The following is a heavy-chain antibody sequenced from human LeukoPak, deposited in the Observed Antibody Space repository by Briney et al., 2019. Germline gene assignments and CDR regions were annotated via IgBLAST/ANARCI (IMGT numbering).Heavy chain of an antibody. CDR2: IRYDGSNK. J-gene: IGHJ4*02. Sequence: GGSLRLSCAASGFTFSSYGMHWVCQAPGKGLEWVAFIRYDGSNKYYADSVKGRFTISRDNSKNTLYLQMNSLRAEDTAVYYCAKDTEGYCSSTSCYTFGYWGQGTLVTVSS. D-gene: IGHD2-2*02. CDR3: AKDTEGYCSSTSCYTFGY. V-gene: IGHV3-30*02. CDR1: GFTFSSYG.